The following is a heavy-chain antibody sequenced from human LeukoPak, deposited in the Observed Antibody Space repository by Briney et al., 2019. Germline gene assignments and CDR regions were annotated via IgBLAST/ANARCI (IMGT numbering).Heavy chain of an antibody. CDR2: ISSLGSTI. CDR1: GFSFNLYE. CDR3: XXXXXXXRAFDS. Sequence: QPGGSLRLSCAASGFSFNLYEMNWVRQAPGKGLEWLSYISSLGSTIYYADSVKGRFTISRDNVKNSLYLQMNSLRAEDTAIYYFXXXXXXXRAFDSXXQXVLVTVSS. V-gene: IGHV3-48*03. J-gene: IGHJ4*02.